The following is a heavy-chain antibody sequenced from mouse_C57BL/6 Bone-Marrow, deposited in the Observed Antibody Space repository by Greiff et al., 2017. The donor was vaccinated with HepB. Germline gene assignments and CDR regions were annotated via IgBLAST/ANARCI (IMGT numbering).Heavy chain of an antibody. CDR3: ARMRQLRFAWCAY. CDR2: IYPRSGNT. Sequence: VQLQQSGAELARPGASVKLSCKASGYTFTSYGISWVKQRTGQGLEWIGEIYPRSGNTYYNEKFKGKATLTADKSSSTADMELRSLTSEDYAVYFCARMRQLRFAWCAYWGQGTLVTVSA. V-gene: IGHV1-81*01. CDR1: GYTFTSYG. J-gene: IGHJ3*01. D-gene: IGHD3-2*02.